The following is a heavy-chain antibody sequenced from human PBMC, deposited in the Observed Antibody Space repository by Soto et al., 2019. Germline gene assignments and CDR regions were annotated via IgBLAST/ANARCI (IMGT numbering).Heavy chain of an antibody. CDR2: ISSSSSYT. D-gene: IGHD2-2*01. CDR1: GFTFSDYY. Sequence: TGGSLRLSCAASGFTFSDYYMSWIRQAPGKGLEWVSYISSSSSYTNYADSVKGRFTISRDNAKNSLYLQMNSLRAEDTAVYYCARYLVVPAAHVDYWGQGTLVTVSS. CDR3: ARYLVVPAAHVDY. V-gene: IGHV3-11*06. J-gene: IGHJ4*02.